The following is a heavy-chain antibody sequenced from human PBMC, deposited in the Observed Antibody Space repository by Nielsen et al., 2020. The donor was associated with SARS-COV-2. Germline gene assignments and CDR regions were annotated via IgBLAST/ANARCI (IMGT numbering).Heavy chain of an antibody. CDR1: GGSISSYY. CDR2: IYYSGST. J-gene: IGHJ4*02. Sequence: SETLSLTCTVSGGSISSYYWSWIRQPPGKGLEWIGYIYYSGSTNYNPSLKSRVTISVDTSKNQFSLKLSSVTAADTAVYFCARLIPTAPHFDYWGQGTLVTVSS. V-gene: IGHV4-59*08. D-gene: IGHD2-2*01. CDR3: ARLIPTAPHFDY.